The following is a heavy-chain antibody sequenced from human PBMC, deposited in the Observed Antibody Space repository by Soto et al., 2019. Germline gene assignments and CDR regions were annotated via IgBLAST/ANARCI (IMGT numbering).Heavy chain of an antibody. CDR2: IWYDGSNK. D-gene: IGHD3-22*01. CDR1: GFTFSSYG. J-gene: IGHJ4*02. Sequence: GGSLRLSCAASGFTFSSYGIHWVRQAPGKGLEWVAVIWYDGSNKYYADSVKGRFTISRDNSKNTLYLQMNSLRAEDTAVYYCARDIELGIVVAQYDIDYWGQGTLVTVSS. V-gene: IGHV3-33*01. CDR3: ARDIELGIVVAQYDIDY.